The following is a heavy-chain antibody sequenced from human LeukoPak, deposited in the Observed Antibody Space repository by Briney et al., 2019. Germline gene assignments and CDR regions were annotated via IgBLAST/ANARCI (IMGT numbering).Heavy chain of an antibody. J-gene: IGHJ4*02. CDR2: ISSSSSYI. V-gene: IGHV3-21*01. CDR1: GFSFSSYT. CDR3: ARDGRCGGDCYAS. Sequence: GGSLRLPCAASGFSFSSYTMNWVRQAPGKGLEWVSIISSSSSYIYYADSVKGRFTISRDNAKNALYLQMNSLRVEDTAVYYCARDGRCGGDCYASWGQGTLVTVSS. D-gene: IGHD2-21*02.